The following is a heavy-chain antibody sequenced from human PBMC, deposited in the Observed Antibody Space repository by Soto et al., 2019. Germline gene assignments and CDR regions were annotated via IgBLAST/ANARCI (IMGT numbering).Heavy chain of an antibody. J-gene: IGHJ3*02. CDR1: GGSISNSSYY. CDR3: XXXXXXXXXXXGFFDI. V-gene: IGHV4-39*01. CDR2: IYYSGST. Sequence: QLQLQESGPGLVKPSETLSLTCTVSGGSISNSSYYWGXXXXPPXXGLXXIGSIYYSGSTYYNPSLKSRVTXXVXXSXXXXXXXXXXXXXXXXXXXXXXXXXXXXXXXXGFFDIWGQGTMVTVSS.